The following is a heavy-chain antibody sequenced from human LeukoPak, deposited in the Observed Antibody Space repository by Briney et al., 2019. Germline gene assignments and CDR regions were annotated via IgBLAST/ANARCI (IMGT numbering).Heavy chain of an antibody. CDR3: AKVGRASGSTDH. CDR2: ISYDGRDK. J-gene: IGHJ5*02. Sequence: GGSLRLSCAASGFTFSSYGMHWVRQAPGKGLEWVAFISYDGRDKYYADSVKGRFTISRDKSKNTLYLQMNSLRSEDTAVYYCAKVGRASGSTDHWGQGTLVTVSS. D-gene: IGHD3-10*01. V-gene: IGHV3-30*02. CDR1: GFTFSSYG.